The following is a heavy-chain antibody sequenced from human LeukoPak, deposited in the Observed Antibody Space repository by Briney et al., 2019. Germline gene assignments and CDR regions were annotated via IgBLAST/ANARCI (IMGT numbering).Heavy chain of an antibody. CDR1: GGSISSYY. V-gene: IGHV4-4*08. CDR3: AREGAITIFGVVMPYFDY. J-gene: IGHJ4*02. CDR2: IYYSGST. D-gene: IGHD3-3*01. Sequence: SETLSLTCTVSGGSISSYYWSWIRQPPGKGLEWIGYIYYSGSTNYNPSLKSRVTISVDTSKNQFSLKLSSVTAADTAVYYCAREGAITIFGVVMPYFDYWGQGTLVTVSS.